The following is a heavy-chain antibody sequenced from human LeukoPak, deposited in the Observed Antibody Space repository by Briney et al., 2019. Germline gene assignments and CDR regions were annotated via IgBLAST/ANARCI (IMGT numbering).Heavy chain of an antibody. CDR2: ISYDGSNK. J-gene: IGHJ4*02. D-gene: IGHD1-26*01. Sequence: GGSLRLSCAASGFTFGSYAMHWVRQAPGKGLEWVAVISYDGSNKYYADSVKGRFTISRDNSKNTLYLQMNSLRTEDTAVYYCAKDPEGATHFDYWGQGTLVTVSS. CDR1: GFTFGSYA. V-gene: IGHV3-30-3*01. CDR3: AKDPEGATHFDY.